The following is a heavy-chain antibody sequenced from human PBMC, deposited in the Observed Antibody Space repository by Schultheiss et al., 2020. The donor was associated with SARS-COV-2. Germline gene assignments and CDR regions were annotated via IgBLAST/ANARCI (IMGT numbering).Heavy chain of an antibody. J-gene: IGHJ4*02. V-gene: IGHV4-39*07. CDR3: ARYYDSTGGDY. CDR2: INHSGST. Sequence: SETLSLTCTVSGGSISSSSYYWGWIRQPPGKGLEWIGEINHSGSTNYNPSLKSRVTISVDTSKNQFSLKLSSVTAADTAVYYCARYYDSTGGDYWGQGTLVTVSS. D-gene: IGHD3-22*01. CDR1: GGSISSSSYY.